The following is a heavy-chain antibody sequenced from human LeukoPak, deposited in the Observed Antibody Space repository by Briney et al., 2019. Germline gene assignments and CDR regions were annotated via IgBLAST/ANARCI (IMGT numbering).Heavy chain of an antibody. CDR1: GFTFSSYS. D-gene: IGHD3-3*01. CDR2: ISSSSSYI. V-gene: IGHV3-21*01. J-gene: IGHJ4*02. CDR3: ARDSTIFGVVIRLNFDY. Sequence: GGSLRLSCAASGFTFSSYSMNWVRQPPGKGLEWVSSISSSSSYIYYADSVKGRFTISRDNAKNSLYLQMNSLRAEDTAVYYCARDSTIFGVVIRLNFDYWGQGTLVTVSS.